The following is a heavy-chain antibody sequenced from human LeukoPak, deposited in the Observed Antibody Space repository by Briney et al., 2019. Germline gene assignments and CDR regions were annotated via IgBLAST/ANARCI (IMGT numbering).Heavy chain of an antibody. CDR3: TRGLLWFGELSPPGY. D-gene: IGHD3-10*01. CDR1: GYTFTNYA. V-gene: IGHV1-3*01. Sequence: ASVKVSCKASGYTFTNYAIHWVRQAPGQRLEWMGWINAGNDNTKYSQKFQGRVTITRDTSASTVYMELSSLRSEDMAEYYCTRGLLWFGELSPPGYWGQGTLITVSS. CDR2: INAGNDNT. J-gene: IGHJ4*02.